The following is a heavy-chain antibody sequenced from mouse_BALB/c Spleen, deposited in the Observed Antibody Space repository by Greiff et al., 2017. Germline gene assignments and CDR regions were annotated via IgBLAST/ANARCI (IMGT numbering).Heavy chain of an antibody. D-gene: IGHD2-10*02. Sequence: QVQLQQSGPELVRPGVSVKISCKGSSYTFTDYAMHWVKQSHAKSLEWIGVISTYYGNTNYNQKFKGKATMTVDKSSSTAYMELARLTSEDSAVYYCARGSRVRDYFDYWGQGTTLTVSS. CDR2: ISTYYGNT. V-gene: IGHV1-67*01. CDR3: ARGSRVRDYFDY. CDR1: SYTFTDYA. J-gene: IGHJ2*01.